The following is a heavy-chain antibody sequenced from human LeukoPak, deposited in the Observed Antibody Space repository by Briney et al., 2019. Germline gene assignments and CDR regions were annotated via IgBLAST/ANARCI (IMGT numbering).Heavy chain of an antibody. V-gene: IGHV3-66*01. CDR2: IYSGGST. D-gene: IGHD3-10*01. Sequence: GGSLRLSCAASGFTVSSNYMSWVRQAPGGGLEWVSVIYSGGSTYYADSVKGRFTISRDNSKNTLFLQMNSLRAGDTAGYYCARGTVTMVDYWGQGTLVTVSS. CDR3: ARGTVTMVDY. J-gene: IGHJ4*02. CDR1: GFTVSSNY.